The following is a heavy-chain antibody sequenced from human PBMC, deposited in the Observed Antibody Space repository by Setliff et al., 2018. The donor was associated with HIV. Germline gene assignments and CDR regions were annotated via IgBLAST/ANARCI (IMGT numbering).Heavy chain of an antibody. Sequence: VASVKVSCKASGYTFTSSFLHWVRQAPGQGLDWMGVINPSDAATTYAQKFEGRLTMTSDTSTGTVYMDLSSLESDDTAVYYCAKEYHIAATDSRLANFFDYWGQGTLVTVSS. CDR1: GYTFTSSF. V-gene: IGHV1-46*01. J-gene: IGHJ4*02. CDR3: AKEYHIAATDSRLANFFDY. CDR2: INPSDAAT. D-gene: IGHD6-13*01.